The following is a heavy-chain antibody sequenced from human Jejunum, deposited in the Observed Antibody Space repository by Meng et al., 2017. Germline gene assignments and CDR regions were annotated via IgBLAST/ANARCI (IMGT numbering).Heavy chain of an antibody. CDR1: GYTFSSDG. CDR2: MSAYHGNP. D-gene: IGHD2-15*01. Sequence: QVQLVEAGAEVREPGAPVKVSCKASGYTFSSDGISWLRQAPGHGLEWMGWMSAYHGNPNYAQRFQDRVIMTTDTTTTTVYMELRSLRSDDTAIYYCANLYCRGGSCFHNWFDPWGQGTLVTVSS. J-gene: IGHJ5*02. CDR3: ANLYCRGGSCFHNWFDP. V-gene: IGHV1-18*01.